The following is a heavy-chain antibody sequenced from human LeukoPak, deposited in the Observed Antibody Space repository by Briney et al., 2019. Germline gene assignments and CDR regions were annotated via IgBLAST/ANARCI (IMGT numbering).Heavy chain of an antibody. Sequence: GGSLRLSCAASGFTFSSFSMHWVRQAPGKGLEYVSAISSNGDSTYYANSVKGRFTISRDNSKNTLYLQMGSLRAEDMAVYYCARIGSTGYYGYWGQGTLVTVSS. CDR2: ISSNGDST. D-gene: IGHD1-14*01. CDR1: GFTFSSFS. CDR3: ARIGSTGYYGY. V-gene: IGHV3-64*01. J-gene: IGHJ4*02.